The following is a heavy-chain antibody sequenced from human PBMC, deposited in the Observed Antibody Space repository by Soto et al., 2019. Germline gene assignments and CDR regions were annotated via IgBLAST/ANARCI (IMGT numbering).Heavy chain of an antibody. CDR2: IIPIFGTA. J-gene: IGHJ5*02. Sequence: SVKVSCKASGGTFSSYAISWVRQAPGQGLEWMGGIIPIFGTANYAQKFQGRVTITADESTSTAYMELSSLRSEDTAVYYCARGGEGCSSTSCFPVNNWFDPWGQGTLVTVSS. CDR1: GGTFSSYA. D-gene: IGHD2-2*01. CDR3: ARGGEGCSSTSCFPVNNWFDP. V-gene: IGHV1-69*13.